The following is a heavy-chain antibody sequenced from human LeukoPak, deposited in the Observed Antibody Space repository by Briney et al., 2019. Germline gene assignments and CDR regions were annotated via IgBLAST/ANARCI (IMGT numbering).Heavy chain of an antibody. J-gene: IGHJ5*02. CDR1: GDAISSGTYY. V-gene: IGHV4-39*01. CDR3: ARHHATSSCFDP. CDR2: IYHSGIT. Sequence: TSETLSLTCTLSGDAISSGTYYWDWIRQAPGKGLEWIGNIYHSGITYYTPSFESRVTMTVDTSRNQFSLKLNSLTAADTAVYYCARHHATSSCFDPWGQGILVTVSS.